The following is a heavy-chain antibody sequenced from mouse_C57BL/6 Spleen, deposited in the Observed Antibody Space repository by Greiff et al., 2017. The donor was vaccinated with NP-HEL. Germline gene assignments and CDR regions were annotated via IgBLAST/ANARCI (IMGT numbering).Heavy chain of an antibody. V-gene: IGHV1-20*01. CDR1: GYSFTGYF. Sequence: VQLKQSGPELVKPGDSVKISCKASGYSFTGYFMNWVMQSHGKSLEWIGRINPYNGDTFYNQKFKGKATLTVDKSSSTAHMELRSLTSEDSAVYYCARSDRDYAMDYWGQGTSVTVSS. CDR3: ARSDRDYAMDY. J-gene: IGHJ4*01. CDR2: INPYNGDT.